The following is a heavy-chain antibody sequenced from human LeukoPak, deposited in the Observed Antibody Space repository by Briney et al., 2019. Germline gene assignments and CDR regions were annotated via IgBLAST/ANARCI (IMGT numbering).Heavy chain of an antibody. CDR1: GGSISSGSYY. V-gene: IGHV4-61*02. CDR3: ARDPSWEYYDSSGYYYV. Sequence: PSETLSLTCTVSGGSISSGSYYWSWIRQPAGKGLEWIGRIYTSGSTNYNPSLKSRVTISVDTSKNQFSLKLSSETAADTAVYYCARDPSWEYYDSSGYYYVWGQGTLVTVSS. CDR2: IYTSGST. J-gene: IGHJ4*02. D-gene: IGHD3-22*01.